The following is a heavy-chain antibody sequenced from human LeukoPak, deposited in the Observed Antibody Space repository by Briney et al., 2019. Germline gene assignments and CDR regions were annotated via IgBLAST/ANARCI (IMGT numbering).Heavy chain of an antibody. V-gene: IGHV4-39*01. CDR3: ASTNLGYCSGGSCYSFSYYFDY. CDR2: IYYSGST. D-gene: IGHD2-15*01. Sequence: SETLSLTCSVSGGSISSSSYYWGWTRQPPGKGLEWIGRIYYSGSTYGNPSLKSRVTISVDTSKNQFSLKLSSVTAADTAVYYCASTNLGYCSGGSCYSFSYYFDYWGQGTLVTVSS. CDR1: GGSISSSSYY. J-gene: IGHJ4*02.